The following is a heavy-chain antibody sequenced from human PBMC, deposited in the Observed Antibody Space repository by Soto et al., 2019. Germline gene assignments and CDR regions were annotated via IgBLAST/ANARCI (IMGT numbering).Heavy chain of an antibody. CDR3: ARGGLYGDLPGWTGNAFDL. CDR1: GFAFSSYN. V-gene: IGHV3-21*01. CDR2: ISPTGTFM. Sequence: PGGSLRLSCAASGFAFSSYNMHWVRQAPGKGLEWVSSISPTGTFMHSADSLKDRFSISRDNAENSLYLQMHSLRAEDTAVYYCARGGLYGDLPGWTGNAFDLWGQGTMVTVSS. D-gene: IGHD4-17*01. J-gene: IGHJ3*01.